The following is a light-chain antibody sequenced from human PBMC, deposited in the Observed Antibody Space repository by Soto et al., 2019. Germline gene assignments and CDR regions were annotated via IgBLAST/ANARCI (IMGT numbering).Light chain of an antibody. J-gene: IGKJ1*01. CDR2: APT. CDR3: HHFGSSQET. Sequence: EVVLTQSPGTLSLSPGERATLSCRASQSVADIYLAWYQQKPGRAPRLLFDAPTRWATGIPAGVSGSGSGPDFTLPISPPEPDDFAVDYSHHFGSSQETFGQGTKVEI. V-gene: IGKV3-20*01. CDR1: QSVADIY.